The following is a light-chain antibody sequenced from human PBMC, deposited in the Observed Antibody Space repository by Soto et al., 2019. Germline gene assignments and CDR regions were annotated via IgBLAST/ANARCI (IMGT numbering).Light chain of an antibody. J-gene: IGKJ5*01. CDR3: KQHFNGQIT. CDR2: GAS. CDR1: QSVSSF. V-gene: IGKV3-11*01. Sequence: EILLKQSLATLSLSPGYRSTRSWMAIQSVSSFLAWYQQKPGQAPRLLIYGASNRATGIPARFSGSGSGTDFTLNIRSLETEDFAVYYCKQHFNGQITLGEGKRLEIK.